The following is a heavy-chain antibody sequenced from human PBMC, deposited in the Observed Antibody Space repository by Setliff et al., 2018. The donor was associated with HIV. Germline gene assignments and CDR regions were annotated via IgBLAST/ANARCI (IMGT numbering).Heavy chain of an antibody. CDR3: ATRPADTKWYGVFDS. J-gene: IGHJ4*02. Sequence: SETLSLTCSVSGGSISAHYWSWIRQSPGKGLEWIGYIFGSGITNYNPSLRGRVTISIDTSKNQFSLRLNSVTAADTAVYYCATRPADTKWYGVFDSWGQGRLVTVSS. CDR1: GGSISAHY. V-gene: IGHV4-4*09. CDR2: IFGSGIT. D-gene: IGHD3-10*01.